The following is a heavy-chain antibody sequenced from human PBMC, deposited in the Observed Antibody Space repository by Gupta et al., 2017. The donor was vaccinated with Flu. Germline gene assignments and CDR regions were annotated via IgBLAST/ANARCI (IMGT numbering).Heavy chain of an antibody. V-gene: IGHV3-74*01. CDR2: INSDGSTT. CDR1: GFTFSGYW. Sequence: EVQLVESGGGLVQPGVSLRLSCVASGFTFSGYWMNWVRQAPGKGLVWVSRINSDGSTTFYADSVKGRFTISRDNAKNTLYLQMTSLRAEDTAVYYCAREDSSSSLYWGQGNLVTVSS. CDR3: AREDSSSSLY. J-gene: IGHJ4*02. D-gene: IGHD6-6*01.